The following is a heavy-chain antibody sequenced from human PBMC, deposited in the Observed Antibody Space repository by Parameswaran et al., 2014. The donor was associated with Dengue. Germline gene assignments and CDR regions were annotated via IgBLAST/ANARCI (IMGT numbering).Heavy chain of an antibody. V-gene: IGHV3-53*04. J-gene: IGHJ3*01. D-gene: IGHD6-19*01. CDR3: AKQARYNSGLSHYVLDV. Sequence: RWIRQPPRGRGWSGVSVIFSGGNTYYADSVKGRFTISRHNSKNTLFLQMDSLRPEDTGVYYCAKQARYNSGLSHYVLDVWGQGAMVTVSS. CDR2: IFSGGNT.